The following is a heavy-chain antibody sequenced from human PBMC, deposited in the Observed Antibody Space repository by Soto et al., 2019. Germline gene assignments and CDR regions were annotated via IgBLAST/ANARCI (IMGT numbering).Heavy chain of an antibody. CDR1: GGSISSSNW. Sequence: SETLSLTCAVSGGSISSSNWWSWVRQPPGKGLEWIGEIYHSGSTNYNPSLKSRVTISVDKSKNQFSLKLSSVTAADTAVYYCARLGYCSSTSCFWFDYWGQGTLVTVSS. D-gene: IGHD2-2*01. V-gene: IGHV4-4*02. CDR2: IYHSGST. CDR3: ARLGYCSSTSCFWFDY. J-gene: IGHJ4*02.